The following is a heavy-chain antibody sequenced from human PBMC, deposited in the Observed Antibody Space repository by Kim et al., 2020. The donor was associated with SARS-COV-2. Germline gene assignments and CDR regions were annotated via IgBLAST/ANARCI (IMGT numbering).Heavy chain of an antibody. J-gene: IGHJ4*02. CDR2: T. D-gene: IGHD3-10*01. CDR3: AKKPYGHQFDY. V-gene: IGHV3-23*01. Sequence: TAYADSVKGRFTISRDNSKNTLYLQMNSLRAEDTAVYYCAKKPYGHQFDYWGQGTLVTVSS.